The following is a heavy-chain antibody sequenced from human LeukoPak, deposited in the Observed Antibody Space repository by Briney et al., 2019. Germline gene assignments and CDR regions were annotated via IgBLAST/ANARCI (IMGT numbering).Heavy chain of an antibody. CDR1: GYTFTSYD. Sequence: ASVKVSCKASGYTFTSYDINWVRQATGQGLEWMGWMNPNSGNTGYAQKFQGRVTMTRNTSISTAYMELSSLRSEDTAVYYCARGGTTVLSYYWFDPWAREPWSPSPQ. J-gene: IGHJ5*02. CDR2: MNPNSGNT. CDR3: ARGGTTVLSYYWFDP. V-gene: IGHV1-8*01. D-gene: IGHD4-17*01.